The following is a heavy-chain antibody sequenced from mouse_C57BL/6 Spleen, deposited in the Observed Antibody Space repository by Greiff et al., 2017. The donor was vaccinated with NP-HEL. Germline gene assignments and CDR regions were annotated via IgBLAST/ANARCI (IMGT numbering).Heavy chain of an antibody. CDR2: INYDGSST. CDR3: ARVSLITTVVDAMDY. Sequence: DVHLVESEGGLVQPGSSMKLSCTASGFTFSDYYLAWVRQVPEKGLEWVANINYDGSSTCYLDSLKSRFIISRDNAKNILYLQMSSLKSEDTATYYCARVSLITTVVDAMDYWGQGTSVTVSS. V-gene: IGHV5-16*01. CDR1: GFTFSDYY. J-gene: IGHJ4*01. D-gene: IGHD1-1*01.